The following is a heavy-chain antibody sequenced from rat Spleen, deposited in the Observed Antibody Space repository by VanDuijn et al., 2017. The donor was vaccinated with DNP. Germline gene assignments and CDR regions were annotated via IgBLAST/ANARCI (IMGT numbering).Heavy chain of an antibody. CDR3: ATDVYYGAVGAFDY. D-gene: IGHD1-6*01. CDR2: ISPSGGST. CDR1: GFTFSNYG. J-gene: IGHJ2*01. Sequence: EVQLVESGGGLVQPGRSLKLSCAASGFTFSNYGMHWIRQAPTKGLEWVASISPSGGSTYYRDSVKGRFTISRDNAKSTLYLQMDSLRSEDTATYYCATDVYYGAVGAFDYWGQGVMVTVSS. V-gene: IGHV5-19*01.